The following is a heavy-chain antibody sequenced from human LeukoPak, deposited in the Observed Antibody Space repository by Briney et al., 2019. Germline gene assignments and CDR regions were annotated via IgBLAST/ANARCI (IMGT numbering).Heavy chain of an antibody. CDR1: GYTFTVYY. Sequence: ASVTVSCKASGYTFTVYYMHWVRQAPGQGLEWMGWINPNSGGTNYAQKFQGRVTMTRDTSISTAYMELSRLRSDDTAVYYCAVNSDRYYYSYMDVWGKGTTVTVSS. V-gene: IGHV1-2*02. CDR3: AVNSDRYYYSYMDV. J-gene: IGHJ6*03. D-gene: IGHD1-26*01. CDR2: INPNSGGT.